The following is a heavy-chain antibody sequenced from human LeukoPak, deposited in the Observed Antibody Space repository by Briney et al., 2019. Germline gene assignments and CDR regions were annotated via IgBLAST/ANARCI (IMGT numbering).Heavy chain of an antibody. CDR2: ISGSGDST. CDR3: AKEGDSSSWYDLYDY. D-gene: IGHD6-13*01. J-gene: IGHJ4*02. CDR1: GFTFSSYA. V-gene: IGHV3-23*01. Sequence: GGSLRLSCAASGFTFSSYAMSWVRQAPGKGLEWVSAISGSGDSTYYADFVKGRFTISRDNSKNTLYLQMNSLRAEDTAVYYCAKEGDSSSWYDLYDYWGQGTLVTVSS.